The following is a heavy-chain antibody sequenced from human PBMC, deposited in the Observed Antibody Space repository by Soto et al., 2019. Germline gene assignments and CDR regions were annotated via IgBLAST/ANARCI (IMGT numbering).Heavy chain of an antibody. CDR1: GYIFSNFG. CDR2: ISGYNGNT. CDR3: ARDKGYGFGWSSSSGMDV. D-gene: IGHD5-18*01. J-gene: IGHJ6*02. Sequence: ASVKVSCKASGYIFSNFGLSWVRQAPGQGLEWMGWISGYNGNTNSAEKLQGRVTMTTDTFTSTAYMEVRSLTSDDTAVYYCARDKGYGFGWSSSSGMDVWGQGTTVTVSS. V-gene: IGHV1-18*01.